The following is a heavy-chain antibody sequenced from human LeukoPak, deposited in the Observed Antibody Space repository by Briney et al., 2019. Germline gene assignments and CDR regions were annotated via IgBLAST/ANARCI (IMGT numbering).Heavy chain of an antibody. CDR2: IYYSGNT. D-gene: IGHD6-13*01. CDR1: GDSISSNYFY. V-gene: IGHV4-39*01. J-gene: IGHJ4*02. CDR3: ASTSPSISSSWFVFDF. Sequence: PSETLSLTCSVSGDSISSNYFYWGWIRQSPGKGLEWIGSIYYSGNTYYNPSLKSRVTISADTSKNQVSLKLNSVTAADAAVYYCASTSPSISSSWFVFDFWGQGTLVTVSS.